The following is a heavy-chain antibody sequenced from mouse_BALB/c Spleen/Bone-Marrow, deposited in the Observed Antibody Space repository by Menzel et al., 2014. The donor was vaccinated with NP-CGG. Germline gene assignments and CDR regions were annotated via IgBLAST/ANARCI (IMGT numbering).Heavy chain of an antibody. CDR2: ISNGGGST. J-gene: IGHJ4*01. D-gene: IGHD2-14*01. CDR3: ARHAEVRRDAMGY. CDR1: GFTFSDYY. V-gene: IGHV5-12*02. Sequence: EVKLVESGGGLVQPGGSLKLSCATSGFTFSDYYMYWVRQTPEKRLEWVAYISNGGGSTYYPDTVKGRFTISRDNAKNTLYLQMSRLKSEDTAMYYCARHAEVRRDAMGYWGQGTSVTVSS.